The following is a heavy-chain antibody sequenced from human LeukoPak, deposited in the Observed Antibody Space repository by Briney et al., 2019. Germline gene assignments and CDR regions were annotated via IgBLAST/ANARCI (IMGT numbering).Heavy chain of an antibody. CDR2: IYYSGST. CDR1: GGSISSSSHY. J-gene: IGHJ4*02. Sequence: SETLSLTCLVSGGSISSSSHYWGWIRQPPGKGLEWIASIYYSGSTYYNPSLKSRVTISVDTSKNQFSLKVGSVTAADTAVYYCARRSNYVPFDHWGQGTLVTVSS. V-gene: IGHV4-39*01. D-gene: IGHD4-11*01. CDR3: ARRSNYVPFDH.